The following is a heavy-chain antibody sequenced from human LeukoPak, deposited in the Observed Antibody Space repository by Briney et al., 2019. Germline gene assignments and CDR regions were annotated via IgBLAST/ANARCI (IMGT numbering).Heavy chain of an antibody. CDR2: INHSGST. V-gene: IGHV4-34*01. Sequence: SETLSLTCAVYGGSFSGYYWSWIRQPPGKGLEWIGEINHSGSTNYNPSLKSRVTISVDTSKNQFSPKLSSVTAADTAVYYCARGRRIHWFDPWGQGTLVTVSS. CDR1: GGSFSGYY. J-gene: IGHJ5*02. CDR3: ARGRRIHWFDP.